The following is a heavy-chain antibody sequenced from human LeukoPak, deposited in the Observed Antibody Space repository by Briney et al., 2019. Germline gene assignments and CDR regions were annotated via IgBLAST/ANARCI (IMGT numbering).Heavy chain of an antibody. D-gene: IGHD5-12*01. J-gene: IGHJ4*02. V-gene: IGHV4-4*02. CDR2: IYHSGST. CDR3: ARAPKNSGYRIDY. CDR1: GGSISSSNW. Sequence: PSETLSLTCAVSGGSISSSNWWSWVRQPPGKGLEWIGEIYHSGSTNYNPSLKSRVTISVDKSKNQFSLKLSSVTAADTAVYYCARAPKNSGYRIDYWGQGTLVTVSS.